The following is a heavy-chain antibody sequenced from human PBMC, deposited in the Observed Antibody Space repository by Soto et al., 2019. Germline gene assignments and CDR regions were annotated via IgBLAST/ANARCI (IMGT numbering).Heavy chain of an antibody. D-gene: IGHD1-1*01. Sequence: KPSETLSLTCIVSGVSISTSSYYWVWIRQPPGKGLEWIGSVYYSGSAYYSSSLKSRVTISVDTSKNQFSLKLNSVTAADTAMYYCATRGGTGSFDFWGQGTLVTVSS. CDR2: VYYSGSA. CDR1: GVSISTSSYY. J-gene: IGHJ4*02. CDR3: ATRGGTGSFDF. V-gene: IGHV4-39*01.